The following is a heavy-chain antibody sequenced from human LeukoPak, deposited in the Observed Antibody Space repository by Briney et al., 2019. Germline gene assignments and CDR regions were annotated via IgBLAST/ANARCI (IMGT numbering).Heavy chain of an antibody. CDR1: GFSFSSRA. CDR2: IGSTGEST. Sequence: GGSLRISCAASGFSFSSRALSWVHQAPGKGLEWVSTIGSTGESTFYADSVKGRFTISRDNSKDTLYLQLNSLRAEDTAIYYCATYVWETYRFSGWGQGTLVTVSS. D-gene: IGHD3-16*02. V-gene: IGHV3-23*01. CDR3: ATYVWETYRFSG. J-gene: IGHJ4*02.